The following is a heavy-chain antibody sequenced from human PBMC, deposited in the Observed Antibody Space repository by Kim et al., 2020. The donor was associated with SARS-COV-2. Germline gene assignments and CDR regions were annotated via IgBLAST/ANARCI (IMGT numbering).Heavy chain of an antibody. J-gene: IGHJ4*02. D-gene: IGHD3-16*01. V-gene: IGHV3-33*08. CDR1: GFTFSSYG. CDR3: ARGPLGLGEIYYFDY. Sequence: GGSLRLSCAASGFTFSSYGMHWVRQAPGKGVEWEAVIWYDGSNKYYADSVKGRFTISRDNSKNTLYLQMNSLRAEDTAVYYCARGPLGLGEIYYFDYWGQGTLVTVSS. CDR2: IWYDGSNK.